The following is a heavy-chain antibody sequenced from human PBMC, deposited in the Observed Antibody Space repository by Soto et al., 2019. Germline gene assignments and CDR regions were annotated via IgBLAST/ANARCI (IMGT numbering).Heavy chain of an antibody. J-gene: IGHJ4*02. CDR1: GYTLTELS. Sequence: GASVKGSCKVSGYTLTELSIHWGRQAPGKGLEWMGGFDPEDGETIYAQKFQGRVTMTEDTSTDTAYMDLSSLRSEDPAVYYCARRGGGYQGGYFDYWGQGTLVTVSS. D-gene: IGHD2-15*01. CDR3: ARRGGGYQGGYFDY. V-gene: IGHV1-24*01. CDR2: FDPEDGET.